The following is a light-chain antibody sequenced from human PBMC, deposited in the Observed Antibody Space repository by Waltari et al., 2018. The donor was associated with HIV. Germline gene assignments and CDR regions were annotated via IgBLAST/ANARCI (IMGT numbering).Light chain of an antibody. V-gene: IGKV3-11*01. J-gene: IGKJ4*01. CDR1: QSVSSL. CDR2: DAS. CDR3: QQRSSWPLT. Sequence: ENVLTQSPATLSLSPGDRATLPCRASQSVSSLLAWYQQKPGQAPRLLIYDASNRATGTPPRFSGSGSGTDFTLSISSLEPEDFAVYYCQQRSSWPLTFGGGTKVEIK.